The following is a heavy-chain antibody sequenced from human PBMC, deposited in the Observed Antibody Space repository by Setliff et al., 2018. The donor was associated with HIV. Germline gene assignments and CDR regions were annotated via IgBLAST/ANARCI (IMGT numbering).Heavy chain of an antibody. V-gene: IGHV1-18*01. Sequence: ASVKVSCKASGYTISAHGVSWVRHVPGHGLEWMGWISGDTGDIKYSQRFEGRLTMTTETSTNTAYMELRSLRSDDTAVYYCAIDGLSCNILPGSIAYFHSGMDVWGQGTTVTVSS. CDR1: GYTISAHG. CDR3: AIDGLSCNILPGSIAYFHSGMDV. D-gene: IGHD3-9*01. J-gene: IGHJ6*02. CDR2: ISGDTGDI.